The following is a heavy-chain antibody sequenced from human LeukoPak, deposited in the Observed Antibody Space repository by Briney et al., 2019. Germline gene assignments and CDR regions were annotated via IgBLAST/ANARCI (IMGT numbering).Heavy chain of an antibody. J-gene: IGHJ4*02. V-gene: IGHV4-59*08. D-gene: IGHD6-13*01. CDR3: ARGIAAAGHLDY. Sequence: SETLSLTCTVSGGSISSYYWSWIRQPPGKGLGWIGYIYYSGSTNYNPSLKSRVTISVDTSKNQFSLKLSSVTAADTAVYYCARGIAAAGHLDYWGQGTLVTVSS. CDR2: IYYSGST. CDR1: GGSISSYY.